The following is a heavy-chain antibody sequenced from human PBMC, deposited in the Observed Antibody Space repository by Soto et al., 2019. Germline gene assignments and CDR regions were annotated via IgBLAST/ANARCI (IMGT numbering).Heavy chain of an antibody. CDR1: GFTFDDYA. D-gene: IGHD6-19*01. CDR2: ISWNSESI. Sequence: EVQLVESGGGLVQPGRSLRLSCAASGFTFDDYAMHWVRQAPGKGLEWVSGISWNSESIGYADSVKGRFTISRDNAKNSLYLQINSLRAEDTALYYCAKDGAGTWEGTWFDPWGQGTLVTVSS. V-gene: IGHV3-9*01. J-gene: IGHJ5*02. CDR3: AKDGAGTWEGTWFDP.